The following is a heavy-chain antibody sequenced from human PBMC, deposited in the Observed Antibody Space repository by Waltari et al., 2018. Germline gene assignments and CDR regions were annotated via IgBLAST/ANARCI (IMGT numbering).Heavy chain of an antibody. CDR3: ARHVWGNGGDCYFDY. J-gene: IGHJ4*02. D-gene: IGHD2-21*01. CDR1: GYSLSRGYY. Sequence: QVQLQESGPGLVKPSETLSLTCAVPGYSLSRGYYWGWIRQPPGKGLEWIGSIYHSGSTYYNPSLKSRVTISVDTSKNQFSLKLSSVTAADTAVYYCARHVWGNGGDCYFDYWGQGTLVTVSS. CDR2: IYHSGST. V-gene: IGHV4-38-2*01.